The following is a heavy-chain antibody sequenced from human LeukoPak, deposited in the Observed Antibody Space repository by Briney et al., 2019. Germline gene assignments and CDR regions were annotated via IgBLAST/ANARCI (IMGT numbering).Heavy chain of an antibody. D-gene: IGHD2-2*01. V-gene: IGHV3-48*01. CDR2: ISSSSSTI. CDR1: GFTFSSYS. Sequence: PGGSLRLSCAASGFTFSSYSMNWVRQAPGKGLEWVSYISSSSSTIYYADSVKGRFTISRDNAKNSLYLQMNSLRAEDTAVYYCARVLKGRKRKIVVVPAAIWDYYYMDVWGKGTTVTVSS. J-gene: IGHJ6*03. CDR3: ARVLKGRKRKIVVVPAAIWDYYYMDV.